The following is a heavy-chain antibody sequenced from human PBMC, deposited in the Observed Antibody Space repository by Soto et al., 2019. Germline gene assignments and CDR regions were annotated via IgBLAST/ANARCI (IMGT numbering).Heavy chain of an antibody. V-gene: IGHV5-10-1*01. J-gene: IGHJ4*02. CDR2: IDPSDSYT. CDR3: ARHVAYCGGDCYSGPVDY. CDR1: GYSFTSYW. Sequence: GESLKITCRGSGYSFTSYWISWVRQMPGKGLEWMGRIDPSDSYTNYSPSFQGHVTISADKSTSTAYLQWSSLKASDTAMYYCARHVAYCGGDCYSGPVDYWGQGTLVTVSS. D-gene: IGHD2-21*02.